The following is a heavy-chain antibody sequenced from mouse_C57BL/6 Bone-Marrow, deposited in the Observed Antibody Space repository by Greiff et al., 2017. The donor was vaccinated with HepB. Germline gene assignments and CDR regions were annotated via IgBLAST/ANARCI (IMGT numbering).Heavy chain of an antibody. CDR3: ARLAWFAY. Sequence: QVQLQQPGAELVKPGASVKLSCKASGYTFTSYWMQWVKQRPGQGLEWIGEIDPSDSYTNYNQKFKGKATLTVDTSSSTAYMQLSSLTSEDSAVYYWARLAWFAYWGQGTLVTVSA. J-gene: IGHJ3*01. CDR1: GYTFTSYW. V-gene: IGHV1-50*01. CDR2: IDPSDSYT.